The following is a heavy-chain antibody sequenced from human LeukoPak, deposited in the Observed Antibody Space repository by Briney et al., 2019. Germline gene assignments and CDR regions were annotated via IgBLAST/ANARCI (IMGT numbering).Heavy chain of an antibody. CDR1: GFTFSSYW. CDR2: IKQDETET. J-gene: IGHJ4*02. Sequence: GGSLRLSRAASGFTFSSYWMNWVRQAPGKGLEWVAIIKQDETETFYVDSVKGRFTISRDNVKNSLYLQMNSLRIEDAAVYYCMGGRGWLPENWGQGTLVTVSS. V-gene: IGHV3-7*01. CDR3: MGGRGWLPEN. D-gene: IGHD3-22*01.